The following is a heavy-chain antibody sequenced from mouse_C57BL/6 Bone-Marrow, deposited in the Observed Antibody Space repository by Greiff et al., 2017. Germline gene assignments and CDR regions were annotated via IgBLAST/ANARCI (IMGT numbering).Heavy chain of an antibody. CDR3: ARGLGHYAMDY. Sequence: VQLKESGPGLAKPYQTLSLTCSVPGYSITSDYWTWIRKFPGNKLEYMGYISYSGSTYYNQTLKSRISITRDTSKNQYYLQLNSVTTEDTATYYCARGLGHYAMDYWGQGTSVTVSS. V-gene: IGHV3-8*01. CDR1: GYSITSDY. CDR2: ISYSGST. D-gene: IGHD4-1*01. J-gene: IGHJ4*01.